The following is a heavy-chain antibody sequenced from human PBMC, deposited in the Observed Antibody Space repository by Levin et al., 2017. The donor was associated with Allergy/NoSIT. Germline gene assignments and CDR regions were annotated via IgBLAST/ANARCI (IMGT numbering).Heavy chain of an antibody. D-gene: IGHD3-22*01. V-gene: IGHV1-69*04. J-gene: IGHJ4*02. CDR1: GGTFSTYT. CDR2: IIPFHGVA. CDR3: ARDPGYDNTDYASEYYFAY. Sequence: SVKVSCKASGGTFSTYTISWVRQAPGLGLEWMGRIIPFHGVADYAQKFQGRVTITADKSTSTAFMELSSLRSDDTAVYYCARDPGYDNTDYASEYYFAYWGQGTLVTVSS.